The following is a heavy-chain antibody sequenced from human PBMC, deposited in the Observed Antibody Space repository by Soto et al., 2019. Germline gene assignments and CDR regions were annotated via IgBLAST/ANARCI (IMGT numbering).Heavy chain of an antibody. D-gene: IGHD4-17*01. CDR1: GYTFTSYA. Sequence: ASVKVSCKASGYTFTSYAMHWVRQAPGQRLEWMGWINAGNGNTKYSQKFQGRVTITRDTSASTAYMELSSLRSEDTVVYYCARTYGDPDYYYYYMDVWGKGTTVTVSS. CDR3: ARTYGDPDYYYYYMDV. V-gene: IGHV1-3*01. J-gene: IGHJ6*03. CDR2: INAGNGNT.